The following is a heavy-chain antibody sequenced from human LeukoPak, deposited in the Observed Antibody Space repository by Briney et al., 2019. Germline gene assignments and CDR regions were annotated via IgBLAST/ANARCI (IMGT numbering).Heavy chain of an antibody. CDR2: VSHTGGGT. CDR3: AKEGRGNFWSGYSDS. CDR1: GFTFSTYA. J-gene: IGHJ4*02. V-gene: IGHV3-23*01. Sequence: PGGSLRLSCAASGFTFSTYAMSWVRQAPGKGLEWVSLVSHTGGGTSNADSVRGRFTISRDNSRNTLYRQMNSLRAEDTAVYFCAKEGRGNFWSGYSDSWGQGTLVTVSS. D-gene: IGHD3-3*01.